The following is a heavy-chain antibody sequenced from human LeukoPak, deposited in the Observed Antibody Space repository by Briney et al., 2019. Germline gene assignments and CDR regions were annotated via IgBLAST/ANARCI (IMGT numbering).Heavy chain of an antibody. V-gene: IGHV4-30-2*01. CDR1: GGSISSGGYS. CDR2: IYHSGST. J-gene: IGHJ2*01. Sequence: SETLSLTCAVSGGSISSGGYSWSWIRQPPGQGLEWIGYIYHSGSTYYNPSLKSRVTISVDRSKNQFSLKLSSVTAADTAVYYCARERIYYDSSGGVGYFDLWGRGTLVTVSS. CDR3: ARERIYYDSSGGVGYFDL. D-gene: IGHD3-22*01.